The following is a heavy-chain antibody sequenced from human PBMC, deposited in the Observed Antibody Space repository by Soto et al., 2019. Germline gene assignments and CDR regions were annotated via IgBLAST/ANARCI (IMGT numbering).Heavy chain of an antibody. D-gene: IGHD2-2*01. CDR1: GGTFSNYA. J-gene: IGHJ6*02. CDR2: IIPIFGTA. CDR3: ATRYCSSTSCPYYYHGMDV. V-gene: IGHV1-69*13. Sequence: SVKVSCKASGGTFSNYAISWVRQAPGQGLEWMGGIIPIFGTANYAQKFQARVTITADESTSTAYMELSSLRSEDTAVYYCATRYCSSTSCPYYYHGMDVWGQGITVTVSS.